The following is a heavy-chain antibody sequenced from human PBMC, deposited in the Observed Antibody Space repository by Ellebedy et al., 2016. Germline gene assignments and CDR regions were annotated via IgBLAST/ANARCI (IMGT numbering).Heavy chain of an antibody. D-gene: IGHD6-19*01. J-gene: IGHJ6*02. CDR2: IYYSGST. Sequence: SETLSLTCTVSGGSISSYYWSWIRQPPGKGLEWVGYIYYSGSTNYNPSLKSRVTISVDTSKNQFSLKLSSVTAADTAVYYCAIGYSSGLYYYYYGMDVWGQGTTVTVSS. CDR1: GGSISSYY. CDR3: AIGYSSGLYYYYYGMDV. V-gene: IGHV4-59*01.